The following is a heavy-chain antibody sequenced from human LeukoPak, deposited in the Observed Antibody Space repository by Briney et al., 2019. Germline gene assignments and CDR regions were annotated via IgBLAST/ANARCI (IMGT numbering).Heavy chain of an antibody. Sequence: GGSLRLSCAASGFTFSSYTISWVRQAPGKGLEWVSAISRSGDNTYYADSAEGRFTISRDNSKNTLYLQMNSLRTEDTAVFYCARLYGDHGDSWGQGTLVTVSS. CDR3: ARLYGDHGDS. D-gene: IGHD4-17*01. CDR2: ISRSGDNT. CDR1: GFTFSSYT. V-gene: IGHV3-23*01. J-gene: IGHJ4*02.